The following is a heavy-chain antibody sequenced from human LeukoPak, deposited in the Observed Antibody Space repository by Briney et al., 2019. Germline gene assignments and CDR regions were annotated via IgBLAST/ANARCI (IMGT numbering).Heavy chain of an antibody. Sequence: GGSLRLSCAASGFTFSTYVMSWVRQAPGKGLEWVSGIWGSGSNTYYANSVKGRFTISRDNSKHTLYLQMNTLRAEDTAVYYCARGFSSGWGLDFWGQGTLVTVSS. V-gene: IGHV3-23*01. CDR2: IWGSGSNT. D-gene: IGHD6-19*01. J-gene: IGHJ4*02. CDR3: ARGFSSGWGLDF. CDR1: GFTFSTYV.